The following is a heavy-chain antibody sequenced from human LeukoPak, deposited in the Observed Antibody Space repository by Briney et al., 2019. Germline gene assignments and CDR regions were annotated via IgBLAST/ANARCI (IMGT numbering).Heavy chain of an antibody. CDR2: ISGSGYKT. Sequence: GGSLRLSCAASGFTFSNHAMNWDRQAPGKVLEWVSAISGSGYKTFYADSVKGRFTISRDNSKNTLYLQMNSLRAEDTAVYYCASPTGYSSGWDPEYFQHWGQGTLVTVSS. V-gene: IGHV3-23*01. CDR3: ASPTGYSSGWDPEYFQH. J-gene: IGHJ1*01. D-gene: IGHD6-19*01. CDR1: GFTFSNHA.